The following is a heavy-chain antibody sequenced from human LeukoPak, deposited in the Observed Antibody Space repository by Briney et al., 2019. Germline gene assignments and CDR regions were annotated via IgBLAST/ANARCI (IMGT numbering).Heavy chain of an antibody. CDR3: ARNAWLGSSSWYYFDY. Sequence: SETLSLTCTVSGGSISSGSYYWSWIRQPAGKGLEGIGRIYTSGSTNYNPSLKSRVTISVDTSKNQFSLKLSSVTAADTAVYYCARNAWLGSSSWYYFDYWGQGTLVTVSS. CDR1: GGSISSGSYY. J-gene: IGHJ4*02. D-gene: IGHD6-13*01. CDR2: IYTSGST. V-gene: IGHV4-61*02.